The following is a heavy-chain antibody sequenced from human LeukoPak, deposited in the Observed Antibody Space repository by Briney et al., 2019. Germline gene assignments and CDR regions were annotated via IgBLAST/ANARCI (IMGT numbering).Heavy chain of an antibody. Sequence: ASETLSLTCAVYGGSFSGYYWSWIRQPPGKGLEWIGEINHSGSTNYNPSLKSRVTISVDTSKNQFSLKLSSVTAADTAVYYCARGLEYYDSSGWYWGQGTLVTVSS. CDR2: INHSGST. J-gene: IGHJ4*02. CDR3: ARGLEYYDSSGWY. D-gene: IGHD3-22*01. V-gene: IGHV4-34*01. CDR1: GGSFSGYY.